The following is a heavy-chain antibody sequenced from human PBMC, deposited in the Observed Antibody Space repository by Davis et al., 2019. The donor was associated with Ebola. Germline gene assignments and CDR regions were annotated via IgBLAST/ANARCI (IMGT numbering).Heavy chain of an antibody. CDR1: GFTVSANY. Sequence: PGGSLRLSCAASGFTVSANYMSWVRQAPGKGLEWVSGISASGADIKYADSVRGRFSISRDDSKNTLYLQMDSLRAEDTAVFYCAEGGTNNFLGANWGQGTLVTVSS. CDR2: ISASGADI. J-gene: IGHJ4*02. CDR3: AEGGTNNFLGAN. D-gene: IGHD2-8*01. V-gene: IGHV3-23*01.